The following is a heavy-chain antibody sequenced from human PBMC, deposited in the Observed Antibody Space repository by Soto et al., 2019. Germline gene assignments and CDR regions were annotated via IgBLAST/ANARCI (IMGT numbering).Heavy chain of an antibody. J-gene: IGHJ4*02. D-gene: IGHD3-10*01. CDR1: GFTFSRYW. CDR2: IKEDGSEK. Sequence: GGSLRLSCAASGFTFSRYWMSWVRQAPGKGLEWVANIKEDGSEKDYVDSVKGRFAISRDKAKKSLYLQMNSLRAEDTALYYCWVSAYNASGSYYLDYWGQGTLVTVSS. CDR3: WVSAYNASGSYYLDY. V-gene: IGHV3-7*01.